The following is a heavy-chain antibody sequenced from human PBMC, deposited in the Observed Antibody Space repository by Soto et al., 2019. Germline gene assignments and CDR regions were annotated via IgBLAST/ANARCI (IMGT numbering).Heavy chain of an antibody. CDR1: RFAFSSYA. Sequence: QEQLVESGGGVVQPGKSLRLSCAASRFAFSSYAMHWVRQAPGTGLEWLAVTSYDGGYEKYADSVKGRFTVSRDNSKNTLWLQINSLRPEDTALYYCAKGTTVTPWRYLDLWGQGTRVTVSS. V-gene: IGHV3-30*18. D-gene: IGHD4-17*01. CDR3: AKGTTVTPWRYLDL. CDR2: TSYDGGYE. J-gene: IGHJ2*01.